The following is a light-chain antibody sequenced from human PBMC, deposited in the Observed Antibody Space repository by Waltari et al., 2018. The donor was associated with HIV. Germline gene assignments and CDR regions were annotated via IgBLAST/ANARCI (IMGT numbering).Light chain of an antibody. CDR3: SSYTSSTTYV. J-gene: IGLJ1*01. CDR1: SAAVGSSRY. CDR2: DVS. V-gene: IGLV2-14*03. Sequence: SALTQPASVSGSPGQSITISCTGPSAAVGSSRYVSWHQQHPGDAPKLIIQDVSDRPSGISNRFSGSKSGNTASLTISGLQTEDEADYYCSSYTSSTTYVFGTGTRVTVL.